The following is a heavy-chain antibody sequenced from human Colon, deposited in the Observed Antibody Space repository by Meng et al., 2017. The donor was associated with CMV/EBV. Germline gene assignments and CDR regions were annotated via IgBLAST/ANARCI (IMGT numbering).Heavy chain of an antibody. CDR1: GYTFTGYY. V-gene: IGHV1-2*02. Sequence: ASVNVSCKPSGYTFTGYYVHWVRQAPGQGLEWMGWINPNSGGKNYAQKFKGRVTMTRDTSISTAYMELSSLRSEDTAVYFCARDLIAGYSSSCPGYWGQGTLVTVSS. CDR2: INPNSGGK. CDR3: ARDLIAGYSSSCPGY. J-gene: IGHJ4*02. D-gene: IGHD6-13*01.